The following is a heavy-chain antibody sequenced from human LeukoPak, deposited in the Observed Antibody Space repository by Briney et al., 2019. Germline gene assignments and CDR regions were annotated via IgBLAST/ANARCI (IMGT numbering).Heavy chain of an antibody. CDR2: IYYSGST. CDR3: ARVDRYHYYLDV. V-gene: IGHV4-39*07. Sequence: SETLSLTCTVSGGSFSSSSYYWGWIRQPPGKGLECIGSIYYSGSTYYNPSLKSRVTISVDTSKNQFSLKLSSVTAADTAMYYCARVDRYHYYLDVWGKGTTVTVSS. J-gene: IGHJ6*03. CDR1: GGSFSSSSYY.